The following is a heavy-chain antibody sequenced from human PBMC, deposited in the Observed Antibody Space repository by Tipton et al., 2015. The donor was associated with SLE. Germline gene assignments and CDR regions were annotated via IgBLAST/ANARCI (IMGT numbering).Heavy chain of an antibody. CDR1: GFTFNIHA. V-gene: IGHV3-23*01. CDR2: ISAAGT. D-gene: IGHD3-16*01. Sequence: SLRLSCAASGFTFNIHAMTWVRQAPGKGLKWVSGISAAGTFYADSVKGRFSISRDTSKNTLFLQMKSLRVDDTGVYYCAKDFTNYGMDVWGQGTTVTVSS. J-gene: IGHJ6*02. CDR3: AKDFTNYGMDV.